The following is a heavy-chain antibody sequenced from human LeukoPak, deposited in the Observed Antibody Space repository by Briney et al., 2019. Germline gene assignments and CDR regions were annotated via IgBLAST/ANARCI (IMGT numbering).Heavy chain of an antibody. Sequence: GGSLRLSCAASGFTFSSYSMNWVRQAPGKGLEWVASISSSSSYIYYADSVRGRFTISRNNAKNSLYLQMNSLRAEDTAVYYCARDLRFLEWLPRYAAFDIWGQGTMVTVSS. J-gene: IGHJ3*02. CDR2: ISSSSSYI. CDR1: GFTFSSYS. D-gene: IGHD3-3*01. CDR3: ARDLRFLEWLPRYAAFDI. V-gene: IGHV3-21*01.